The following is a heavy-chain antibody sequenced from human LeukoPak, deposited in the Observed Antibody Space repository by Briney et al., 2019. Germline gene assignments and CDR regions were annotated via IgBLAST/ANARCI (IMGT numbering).Heavy chain of an antibody. Sequence: NPSETLSLTCTVSGGSISSFFWSWIRQPPGKGLEWLGSLHYSGDTKYNPSLKTRVSLSLDTSKQQFSLRLSSVTAADTAVYYCARDLELERNRWNYFESWGQGTLVTVSS. V-gene: IGHV4-59*01. CDR1: GGSISSFF. D-gene: IGHD1-1*01. CDR3: ARDLELERNRWNYFES. CDR2: LHYSGDT. J-gene: IGHJ4*02.